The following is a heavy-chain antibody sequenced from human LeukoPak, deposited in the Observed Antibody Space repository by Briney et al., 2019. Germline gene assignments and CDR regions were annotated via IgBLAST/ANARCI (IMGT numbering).Heavy chain of an antibody. V-gene: IGHV3-48*01. J-gene: IGHJ3*02. CDR2: ISSSSSTI. Sequence: PGGSLRLSCAASGFTFSGYSMNWVRQAPGKGLEWASYISSSSSTIYYADSVKGRFTISRDNAKNSLYLQMNSLRAEDTALYYCARLLVGAATDVFDIWGQGTVVTVSS. CDR3: ARLLVGAATDVFDI. D-gene: IGHD1-26*01. CDR1: GFTFSGYS.